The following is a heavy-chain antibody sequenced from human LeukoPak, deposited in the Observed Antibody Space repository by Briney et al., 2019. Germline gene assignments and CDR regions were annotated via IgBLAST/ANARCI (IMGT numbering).Heavy chain of an antibody. Sequence: GGSLRLSCAASGFTFSSYAMSWVRQAPGKGLEWVSAISGSGGSTYYADSVKGRFTISRDNSKNTLYLQMNSLRAKDTAVYYCARGTPNFPDYYYYMDVWGKGTTVTVSS. CDR2: ISGSGGST. CDR1: GFTFSSYA. V-gene: IGHV3-23*01. J-gene: IGHJ6*03. CDR3: ARGTPNFPDYYYYMDV. D-gene: IGHD1-1*01.